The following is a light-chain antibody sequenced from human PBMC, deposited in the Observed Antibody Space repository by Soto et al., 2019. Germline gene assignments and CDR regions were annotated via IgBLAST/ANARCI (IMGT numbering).Light chain of an antibody. CDR2: KAS. J-gene: IGKJ1*01. V-gene: IGKV1-5*03. Sequence: DIQVTQSPSTLSASVGDRVTITCRASQSISSWLAWYQQKPGRAPNLLIYKASSLESGVPSRFSGSGSGTEFTLTISSLQPDDFATYYCQQYKGYWTFGQGTKVDIK. CDR1: QSISSW. CDR3: QQYKGYWT.